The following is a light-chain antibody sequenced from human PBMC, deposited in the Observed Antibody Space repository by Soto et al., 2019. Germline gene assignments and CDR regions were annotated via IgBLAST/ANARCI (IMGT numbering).Light chain of an antibody. CDR1: TGISSF. J-gene: IGKJ1*01. CDR3: QQYYSLPWT. CDR2: AAS. Sequence: VISMTQSPSLRSASTGDLVTITCRVSTGISSFSAWYQQKPGKAPELLIYAASILQGAVPSRFSGSGSGTDFTLTISGLQSEDSATYYCQQYYSLPWTFGQGTKVEVK. V-gene: IGKV1D-8*01.